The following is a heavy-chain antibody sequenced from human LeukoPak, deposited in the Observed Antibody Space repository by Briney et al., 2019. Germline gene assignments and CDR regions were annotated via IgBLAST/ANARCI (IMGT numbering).Heavy chain of an antibody. Sequence: GGSLRLPCVASGFIFSDYGMHWVRQAPGKGLEWVAFIRSDGSGEYYTGSVKGRFTISRDNSKNTLYVQMNSLRLEDTAVYYCGKHDSASDYWGQGTLVTVSS. D-gene: IGHD1-26*01. CDR1: GFIFSDYG. CDR2: IRSDGSGE. J-gene: IGHJ4*02. CDR3: GKHDSASDY. V-gene: IGHV3-30*02.